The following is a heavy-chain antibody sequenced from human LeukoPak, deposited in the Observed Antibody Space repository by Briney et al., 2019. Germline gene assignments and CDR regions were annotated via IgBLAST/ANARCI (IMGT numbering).Heavy chain of an antibody. Sequence: GGSVRLSCAAYGLTIGSYAMSWVRQAPGKGLEWVAAITGTADSTYYAESVRGRFIISRDNSENTLNLQMDSLRAVDAAVYYCAKATHYYDSSGYNGVFEHWGQGALVTLSA. J-gene: IGHJ4*02. CDR2: ITGTADST. CDR3: AKATHYYDSSGYNGVFEH. CDR1: GLTIGSYA. D-gene: IGHD3-22*01. V-gene: IGHV3-23*01.